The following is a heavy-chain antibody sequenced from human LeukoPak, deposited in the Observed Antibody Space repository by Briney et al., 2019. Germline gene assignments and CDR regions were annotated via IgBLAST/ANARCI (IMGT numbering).Heavy chain of an antibody. Sequence: GRSLRLSCAASGFTFSSYGMHWVRQAPGKGLEWVAVISYDGSNKYYADSVKGRFTISRDNSKNTLYLQMNSLRAEDTAVYYCAKNSDYYGSGSYTYYYYGMDVWGQGTTVTVSS. J-gene: IGHJ6*02. V-gene: IGHV3-30*18. CDR2: ISYDGSNK. D-gene: IGHD3-10*01. CDR3: AKNSDYYGSGSYTYYYYGMDV. CDR1: GFTFSSYG.